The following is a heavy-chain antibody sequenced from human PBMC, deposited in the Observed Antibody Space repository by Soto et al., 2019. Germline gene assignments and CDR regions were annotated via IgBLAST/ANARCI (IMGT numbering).Heavy chain of an antibody. Sequence: PSLTCTVSGGSISSGGYYWSWIRQHPGKGLEWIGYIYYSGSTYYNPSLKSRVTISVDTSKNQFSLKLSSVTAADTAVYYCARGAHYSSPFRWFDPWGQGTLVTVSS. CDR2: IYYSGST. V-gene: IGHV4-31*03. D-gene: IGHD6-13*01. CDR1: GGSISSGGYY. J-gene: IGHJ5*02. CDR3: ARGAHYSSPFRWFDP.